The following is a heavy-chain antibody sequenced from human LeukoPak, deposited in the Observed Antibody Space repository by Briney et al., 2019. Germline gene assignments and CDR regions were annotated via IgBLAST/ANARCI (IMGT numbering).Heavy chain of an antibody. Sequence: SETLSLTCTVSGGSIRSYYWTWIRQPPGKGLEWIGYMYYTGSTKYNPSLKGRVSISVDTSKNQFSLTLTSVTAADTAVYYCAAVVVSGTPYFDYWGQGTLVTVSS. CDR3: AAVVVSGTPYFDY. CDR2: MYYTGST. J-gene: IGHJ4*02. D-gene: IGHD2-21*02. CDR1: GGSIRSYY. V-gene: IGHV4-59*03.